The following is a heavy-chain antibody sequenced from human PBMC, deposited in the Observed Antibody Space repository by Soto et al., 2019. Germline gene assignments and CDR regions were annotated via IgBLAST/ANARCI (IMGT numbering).Heavy chain of an antibody. V-gene: IGHV3-7*01. D-gene: IGHD6-6*01. J-gene: IGHJ5*02. CDR3: ARGWQLVRTGWFDT. Sequence: GGSLRLSCAASGFTFSSYWTSWVRQAPGKGLEWVANIKQDGSEKNYVDSVKRRFTISRDNAKSSLYLQMNSLRAEDTAVYYCARGWQLVRTGWFDTWGQGTLVTVSS. CDR2: IKQDGSEK. CDR1: GFTFSSYW.